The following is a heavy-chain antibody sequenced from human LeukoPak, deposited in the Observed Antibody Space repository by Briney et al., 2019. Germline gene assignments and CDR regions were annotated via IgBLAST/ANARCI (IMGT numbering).Heavy chain of an antibody. V-gene: IGHV3-23*01. Sequence: GGSLRLSCATSGFILTNYAMSWVRQAPGKGPEWVSAISKSGVITYYADSVKGRFTISRDNPRNTLYLQMNSLRAEDTAVYYCAKTSFSNYVGQFDYWGQGTLVTVSS. CDR3: AKTSFSNYVGQFDY. CDR1: GFILTNYA. J-gene: IGHJ4*02. D-gene: IGHD4-11*01. CDR2: ISKSGVIT.